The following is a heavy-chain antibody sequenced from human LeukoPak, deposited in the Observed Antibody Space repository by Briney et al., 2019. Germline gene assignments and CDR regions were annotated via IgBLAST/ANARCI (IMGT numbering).Heavy chain of an antibody. CDR2: INPNSGGT. CDR1: GYTFTGYY. J-gene: IGHJ4*02. V-gene: IGHV1-2*02. D-gene: IGHD1-26*01. Sequence: ASVKVSCKASGYTFTGYYMHWVRQAPGQGLEGMGWINPNSGGTNYAQKFQGRVTMTRDTSISTAYMELSRLRSDDTAVYYCARGGDSGSYDFDYWGQGTLVTVSS. CDR3: ARGGDSGSYDFDY.